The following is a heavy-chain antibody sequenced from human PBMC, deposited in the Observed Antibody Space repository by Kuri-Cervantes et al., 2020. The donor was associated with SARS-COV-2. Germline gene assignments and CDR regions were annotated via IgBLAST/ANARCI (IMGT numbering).Heavy chain of an antibody. D-gene: IGHD2-21*01. CDR3: YCAPKEGFDS. V-gene: IGHV1-2*02. CDR2: ISHYSGGT. CDR1: GYTFTSYG. J-gene: IGHJ4*02. Sequence: ASVKVSCKTSGYTFTSYGTTWVRQAPGQGLEWMGWISHYSGGTNYAQKFQGRVTMTRDTSISTAYMELSSPTSEDTAIYYCYCAPKEGFDSWGQGTLVTVSS.